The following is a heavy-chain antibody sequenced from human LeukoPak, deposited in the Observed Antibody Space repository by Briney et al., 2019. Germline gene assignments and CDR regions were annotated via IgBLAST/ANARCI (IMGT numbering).Heavy chain of an antibody. J-gene: IGHJ4*02. D-gene: IGHD3-16*01. CDR3: ASPAFGLVDY. CDR2: MYYSGNT. V-gene: IGHV4-39*07. CDR1: GGSISTNTYP. Sequence: SETLSLTCTVSGGSISTNTYPWGWLRQPPGKGLDWIGGMYYSGNTYYNPSLKSRVTISVDTSKNQFSLKLSSVTAADTAVYYCASPAFGLVDYWGQGTLVTVS.